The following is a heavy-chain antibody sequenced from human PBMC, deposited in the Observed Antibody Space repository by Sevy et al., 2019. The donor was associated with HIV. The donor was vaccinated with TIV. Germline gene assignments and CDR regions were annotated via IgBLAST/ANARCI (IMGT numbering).Heavy chain of an antibody. J-gene: IGHJ6*02. V-gene: IGHV1-69*13. CDR2: IIPIFGTA. CDR1: GGTFSSYA. Sequence: ASVKVSCKASGGTFSSYAISWVRQAPGQGLEWMGGIIPIFGTANYAQKFQGRVTITADESTSTAYMELSSLRSEDTAGYYCARGYCSGGSCYLDYGMDVWGQGTTVTVSS. CDR3: ARGYCSGGSCYLDYGMDV. D-gene: IGHD2-15*01.